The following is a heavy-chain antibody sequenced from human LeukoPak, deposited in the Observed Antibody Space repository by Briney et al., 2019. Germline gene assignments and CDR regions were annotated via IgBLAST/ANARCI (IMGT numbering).Heavy chain of an antibody. CDR1: GFTFSDYY. CDR3: ARDPTIFGVAAFDI. Sequence: GGSLRLSCAASGFTFSDYYMSWIRQAPGKGLEGVSYISSSGSTIYYADSVKGRYTISRDNAKNSLYLQMSSLRAEDTAVYYCARDPTIFGVAAFDIWGQGAMVTVSS. D-gene: IGHD3-3*01. J-gene: IGHJ3*02. V-gene: IGHV3-11*04. CDR2: ISSSGSTI.